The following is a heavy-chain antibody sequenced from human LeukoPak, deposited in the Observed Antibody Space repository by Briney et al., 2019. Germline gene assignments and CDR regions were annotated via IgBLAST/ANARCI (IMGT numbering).Heavy chain of an antibody. CDR2: IYTSGST. V-gene: IGHV4-61*02. CDR3: ARVGGYYGSEDV. Sequence: PSETLSLTCTVSGGSISSGSYYWSWIRQLAGKGLEWIGRIYTSGSTNYNPSLKSRVTISVDTSKNQFSLKLSSVTAADTAVYYCARVGGYYGSEDVWGKGTTVTISS. CDR1: GGSISSGSYY. D-gene: IGHD3-10*01. J-gene: IGHJ6*04.